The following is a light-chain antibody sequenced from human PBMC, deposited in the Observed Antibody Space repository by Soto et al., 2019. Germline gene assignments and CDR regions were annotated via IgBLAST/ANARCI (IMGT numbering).Light chain of an antibody. Sequence: QSVLTQPPSASGTPGQRVTISCFGSNSNIGSYTVNWYQQHPGTAPKLLIYSSNQRPSAVPDRFSGSKSGTSASLAISGLQSEDEADYYCAAWDDSLNGVAFGGGTKVTVL. CDR2: SSN. V-gene: IGLV1-44*01. CDR1: NSNIGSYT. CDR3: AAWDDSLNGVA. J-gene: IGLJ2*01.